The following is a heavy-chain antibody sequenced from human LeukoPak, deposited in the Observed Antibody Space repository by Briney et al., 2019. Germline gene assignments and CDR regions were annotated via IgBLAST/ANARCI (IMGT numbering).Heavy chain of an antibody. CDR3: ERAAIVVVPAATLSWTDAFDI. D-gene: IGHD2-2*01. CDR2: IYYSGST. Sequence: SETLSLTCSVSGGSISSYYWSWIRQPPGRGLEWIGYIYYSGSTNYNPSLKSRVTISVDTSKNQFSLKLSSVTAADTAVYYCERAAIVVVPAATLSWTDAFDIWGQGTMVTVSS. CDR1: GGSISSYY. J-gene: IGHJ3*02. V-gene: IGHV4-59*12.